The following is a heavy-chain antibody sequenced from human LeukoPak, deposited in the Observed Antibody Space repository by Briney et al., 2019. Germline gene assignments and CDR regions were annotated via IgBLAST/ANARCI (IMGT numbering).Heavy chain of an antibody. CDR2: ISSNGGST. Sequence: GGSLRLSCSASGFTFSSYAMHWVRQAPGKGLEYVSAISSNGGSTYYADSVKGRFTISRDNSKNTLYLQMSSLRAEDTAVYYCVKGGSGGRFYFNTHFDYWGQGTLVTVSS. J-gene: IGHJ4*02. CDR3: VKGGSGGRFYFNTHFDY. CDR1: GFTFSSYA. V-gene: IGHV3-64D*09. D-gene: IGHD2-15*01.